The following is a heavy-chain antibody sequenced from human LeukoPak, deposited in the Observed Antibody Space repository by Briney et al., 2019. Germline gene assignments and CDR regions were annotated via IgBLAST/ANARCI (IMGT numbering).Heavy chain of an antibody. CDR2: IYPGDSDT. CDR3: ARLRKDSNHPDAFDI. V-gene: IGHV5-51*01. J-gene: IGHJ3*02. CDR1: GYSFTSYW. Sequence: GESLKISCKGSGYSFTSYWIGWVRQMPGKGLEWMGIIYPGDSDTRYSPSFQGQVTISADKSISTAYLQWSSLKASDTAMYYCARLRKDSNHPDAFDIWGQGTMVTVSS. D-gene: IGHD4-11*01.